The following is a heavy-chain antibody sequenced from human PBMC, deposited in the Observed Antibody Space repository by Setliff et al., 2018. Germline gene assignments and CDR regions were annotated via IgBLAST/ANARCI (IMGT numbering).Heavy chain of an antibody. J-gene: IGHJ4*02. V-gene: IGHV1-18*01. CDR2: ISAYNGNT. CDR1: GYTFTSYG. Sequence: ASVKVSCKASGYTFTSYGISWVRQAPGQGLEWMGWISAYNGNTNYARKLQGRVTMTTDTSTSTAYMELSSLRSDDTAIYFCARHSGRHYVPGTFDSWGQGTLVTVSS. D-gene: IGHD4-17*01. CDR3: ARHSGRHYVPGTFDS.